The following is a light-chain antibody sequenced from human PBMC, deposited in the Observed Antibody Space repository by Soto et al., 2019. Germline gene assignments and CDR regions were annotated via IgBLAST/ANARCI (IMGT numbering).Light chain of an antibody. V-gene: IGKV1-5*03. CDR1: QSISNW. CDR3: QQYNSYSWT. Sequence: DIQMTQSPSTLSASVGDRVTITCRASQSISNWLAWYQQKPGKAPKLLIYKTSNLESGVPSRFSGSGSGTEFTLTINSLQLDDFATYYCQQYNSYSWTFGQGTKVEIK. J-gene: IGKJ1*01. CDR2: KTS.